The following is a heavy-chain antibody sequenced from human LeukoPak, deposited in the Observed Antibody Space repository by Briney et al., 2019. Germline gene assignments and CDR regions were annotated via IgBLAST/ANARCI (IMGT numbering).Heavy chain of an antibody. CDR3: ARGSVAANYYYYYMDV. D-gene: IGHD2-15*01. J-gene: IGHJ6*03. Sequence: SETLSLTCTVSGGSISTNSYYWGWIRQPPGKGLEWIGSIYYSGSTYYNPSLKSRVTISVDTSKNQFSLKLSSVTAADTAVYYCARGSVAANYYYYYMDVWGKGTTVTVSS. V-gene: IGHV4-39*01. CDR1: GGSISTNSYY. CDR2: IYYSGST.